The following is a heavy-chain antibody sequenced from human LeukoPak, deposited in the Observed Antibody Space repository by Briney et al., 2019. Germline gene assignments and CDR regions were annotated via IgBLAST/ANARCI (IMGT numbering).Heavy chain of an antibody. CDR3: VRAARYYWFDP. V-gene: IGHV4-61*01. CDR2: IYYSGST. J-gene: IGHJ5*02. D-gene: IGHD1-14*01. CDR1: GDSVSSGSHY. Sequence: PSETLSLTCTVSGDSVSSGSHYWSWIRKPPGKGLEWIGYIYYSGSTNYNPSLKSRVTISIDTSKNQFSLKLSSVTAADTAVYYCVRAARYYWFDPWGQGTLVTVSS.